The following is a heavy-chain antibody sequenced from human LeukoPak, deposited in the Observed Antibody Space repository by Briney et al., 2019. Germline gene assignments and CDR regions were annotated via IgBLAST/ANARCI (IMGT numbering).Heavy chain of an antibody. CDR2: ISASGGTT. J-gene: IGHJ4*02. V-gene: IGHV3-23*01. D-gene: IGHD6-13*01. Sequence: GSLRLSCAASGFTFSTYAMSWVRRAPGKGLEWVSGISASGGTTYYADSVKGRFTISRDNSKNTLYLQMNSLRGEDTAVYYCAKDKAPGSWHTPSDCWGQGTLVTVSS. CDR3: AKDKAPGSWHTPSDC. CDR1: GFTFSTYA.